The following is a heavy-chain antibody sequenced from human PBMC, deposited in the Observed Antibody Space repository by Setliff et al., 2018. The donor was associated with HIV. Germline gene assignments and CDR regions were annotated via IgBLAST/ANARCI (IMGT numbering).Heavy chain of an antibody. Sequence: ASVKVSCKISGYTLTEVSMHWVRQAPGKGLEWMGYFDPQDGKTIYAQKFQGRVTMTEDTSTYTAYMELSGLRSEDTAVYYCARAAYYDSRDFSDYYYMDVWGTGTTVTVSS. CDR2: FDPQDGKT. D-gene: IGHD3-22*01. J-gene: IGHJ6*03. CDR3: ARAAYYDSRDFSDYYYMDV. V-gene: IGHV1-24*01. CDR1: GYTLTEVS.